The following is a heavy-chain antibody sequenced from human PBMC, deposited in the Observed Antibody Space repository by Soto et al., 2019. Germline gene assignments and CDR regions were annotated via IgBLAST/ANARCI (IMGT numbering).Heavy chain of an antibody. D-gene: IGHD5-12*01. Sequence: GGSLRLSCAASGFTFSSYNINWVRQAPGKGLEWVSYISSRSSRSSPSTVYLADSVQGRFTISRDNAKNSVYLQMDSLRDEDTAVYWCARGGYDWNYFDYWGQGTPVTVSS. V-gene: IGHV3-48*02. CDR3: ARGGYDWNYFDY. CDR2: ISSRSSRSSPSTV. J-gene: IGHJ4*02. CDR1: GFTFSSYN.